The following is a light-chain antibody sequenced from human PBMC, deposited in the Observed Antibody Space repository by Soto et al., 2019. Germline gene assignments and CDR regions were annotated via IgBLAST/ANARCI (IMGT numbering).Light chain of an antibody. V-gene: IGLV2-14*01. CDR1: SRDVGGYNY. CDR2: EVS. CDR3: SSFASSSTLVV. J-gene: IGLJ1*01. Sequence: QSALTQPASVSGSPGQSITISCTGTSRDVGGYNYVAWYQQHPDRAPKVMIYEVSNRPSGGSNRFSGSKSGNTASLTISGLQAEDEADYHCSSFASSSTLVVFGTGTKLTVL.